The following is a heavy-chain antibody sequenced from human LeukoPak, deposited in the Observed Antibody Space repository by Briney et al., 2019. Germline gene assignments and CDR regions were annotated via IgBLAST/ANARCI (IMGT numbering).Heavy chain of an antibody. CDR1: GFTFSSYA. Sequence: GGSLRLSCAASGFTFSSYAMSWVRQAPGKGLEWVSAISGSGGSTYYADSVKGRFTISRDNSKNTLYLQMNSLRAEDTAVYYCARAGGSTVSHSDYWGQGTLVTVSS. CDR2: ISGSGGST. V-gene: IGHV3-23*01. J-gene: IGHJ4*02. D-gene: IGHD4-17*01. CDR3: ARAGGSTVSHSDY.